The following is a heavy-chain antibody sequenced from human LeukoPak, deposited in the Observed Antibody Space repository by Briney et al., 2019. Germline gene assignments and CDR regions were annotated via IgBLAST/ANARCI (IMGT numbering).Heavy chain of an antibody. CDR2: IWYDGSNK. CDR3: ARDTYNSGWYFSN. J-gene: IGHJ4*02. V-gene: IGHV3-33*01. Sequence: PGRSLRLSCAASGFTFSSYGMHWVRQAPGKGLEWVAVIWYDGSNKYYADSVKGRFTISRDNSKNTLYLQMNSLRAEDTAVYYCARDTYNSGWYFSNWGQGTLVTVSS. D-gene: IGHD6-19*01. CDR1: GFTFSSYG.